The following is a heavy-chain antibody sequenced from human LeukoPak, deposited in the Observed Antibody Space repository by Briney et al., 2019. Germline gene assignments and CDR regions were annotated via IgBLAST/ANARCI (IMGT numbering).Heavy chain of an antibody. V-gene: IGHV3-48*03. D-gene: IGHD5-12*01. CDR1: GFTFSSYE. CDR3: AWGGGGYSGYDETGSFGY. CDR2: ISSSGSTI. Sequence: PGGSLRLSCAASGFTFSSYEMNWVRQAPGKGLEWVSYISSSGSTIYYADSVKGRFTISRDNAKNSLYLQMNSLRAEDTAVYYCAWGGGGYSGYDETGSFGYWGQGTLVTVSS. J-gene: IGHJ4*02.